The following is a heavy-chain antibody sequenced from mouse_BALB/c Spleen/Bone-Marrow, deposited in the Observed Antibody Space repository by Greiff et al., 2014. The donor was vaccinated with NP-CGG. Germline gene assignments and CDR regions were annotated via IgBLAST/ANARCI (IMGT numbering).Heavy chain of an antibody. CDR2: IDPANGNT. Sequence: VQLQQPGAELVKPGASVKLSCTASGFNIKDTYMHWVKQSPEQGLEWIGRIDPANGNTKYDPTFQGKATITADTSSNTAYLQLSSLTSEDTAVYYCATYYYGSSWGFAYWGQGTLVTVSA. D-gene: IGHD1-1*01. J-gene: IGHJ3*01. CDR3: ATYYYGSSWGFAY. V-gene: IGHV14-3*02. CDR1: GFNIKDTY.